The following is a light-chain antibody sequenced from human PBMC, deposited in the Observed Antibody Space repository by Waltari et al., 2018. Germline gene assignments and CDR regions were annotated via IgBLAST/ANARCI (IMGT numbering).Light chain of an antibody. J-gene: IGLJ2*01. CDR1: SSDVGGSHY. CDR2: DVS. CDR3: CSYTTSSTLDVV. V-gene: IGLV2-14*03. Sequence: QSALTQPASVSGSPGQSITISCTGTSSDVGGSHYVPWYQQYPGNAPILITYDVSNRPSGVSNRFSGSKSGNTASLTISGLQAEDEADYYCCSYTTSSTLDVVFGGGTKVTVL.